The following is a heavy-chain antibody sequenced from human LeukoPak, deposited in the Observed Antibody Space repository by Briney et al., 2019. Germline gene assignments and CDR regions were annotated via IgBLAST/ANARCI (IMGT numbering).Heavy chain of an antibody. D-gene: IGHD2-2*01. CDR3: AGGSSTDSYYFDY. Sequence: PGGSLRLSCAASGFTFRYGSMNWVRQAPGKGLEWISSISSSSKFIYYADSVKGRFTISRDNAQNSVYLQMNSLRAEDTAVYFCAGGSSTDSYYFDYWGQGTLVTVSS. CDR2: ISSSSKFI. V-gene: IGHV3-21*01. CDR1: GFTFRYGS. J-gene: IGHJ4*02.